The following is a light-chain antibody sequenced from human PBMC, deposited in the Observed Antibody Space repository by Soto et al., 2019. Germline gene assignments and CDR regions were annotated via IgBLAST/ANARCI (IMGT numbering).Light chain of an antibody. CDR3: QHYNSYPWPYA. CDR2: AAS. V-gene: IGKV1-9*01. Sequence: TQLTQSPSSLSASVGDRATITCRASQGISTFLAWYQQKAGKAPKLLIYAASTLQSGVPSRFSGSGSGTDFTLTISDLQPDDFATYYCQHYNSYPWPYAFGQGTKVDIK. J-gene: IGKJ2*01. CDR1: QGISTF.